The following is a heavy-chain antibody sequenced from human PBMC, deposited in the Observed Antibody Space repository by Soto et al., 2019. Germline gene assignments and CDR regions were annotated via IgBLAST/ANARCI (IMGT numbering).Heavy chain of an antibody. CDR2: ISGSGGST. J-gene: IGHJ6*02. V-gene: IGHV3-23*01. CDR1: GFTFSSYA. D-gene: IGHD3-10*01. CDR3: AKDGSLLWFGYTYGMDV. Sequence: EVQLLESGGGLVQPGGSLRLSCAASGFTFSSYAMSWVRQAPGKGLEWVSAISGSGGSTYYADSVKGRFTISRDNSKNTLYLQMNSLRAEDTAVYYCAKDGSLLWFGYTYGMDVWGQGTTVTVSS.